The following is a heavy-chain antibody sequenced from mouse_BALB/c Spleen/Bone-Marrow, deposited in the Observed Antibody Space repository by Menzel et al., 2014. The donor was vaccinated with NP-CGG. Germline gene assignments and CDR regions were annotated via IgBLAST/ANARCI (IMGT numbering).Heavy chain of an antibody. CDR3: AMRLLTS. J-gene: IGHJ3*01. Sequence: EVKLMESGPGLVKPSQSLSLTCSVTGYSITSGYYWNWIRQFPGNKLEWMGYISYDGSNNYNPSLKNRISITRDTSKNQFFLKLNSVTTEDTATYYCAMRLLTSWSQGTLVTVSA. CDR2: ISYDGSN. V-gene: IGHV3-6*02. CDR1: GYSITSGYY. D-gene: IGHD2-3*01.